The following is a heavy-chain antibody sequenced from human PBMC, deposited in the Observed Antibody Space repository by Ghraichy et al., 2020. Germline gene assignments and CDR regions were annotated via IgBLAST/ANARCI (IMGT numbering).Heavy chain of an antibody. CDR1: GFSIITYE. CDR2: INPSGATT. V-gene: IGHV3-48*03. CDR3: ARDEARGVGQYGMDV. J-gene: IGHJ6*02. Sequence: GESLNNSCAASGFSIITYEMIWVRQAPGKGLEWVSYINPSGATTHYADSVKGRFTISRDDAKNSLYLQMTSLRAEDTAVYYCARDEARGVGQYGMDVWGQGTTVTVSS. D-gene: IGHD3-10*01.